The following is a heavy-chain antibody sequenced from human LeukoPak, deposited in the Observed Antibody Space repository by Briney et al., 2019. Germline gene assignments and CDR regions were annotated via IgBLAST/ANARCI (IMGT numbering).Heavy chain of an antibody. CDR1: GGTFSSYA. CDR3: ARDVLPPYYHGSGSYRADWFDP. Sequence: SVKVSCKASGGTFSSYAISWVRQAPGRGLEWMGRIIPIFGTANYAQKFQGRVTITTDESTSTAYMELSSLRSEDTAVYYCARDVLPPYYHGSGSYRADWFDPWGQGTLVTVSS. J-gene: IGHJ5*02. D-gene: IGHD3-10*01. V-gene: IGHV1-69*05. CDR2: IIPIFGTA.